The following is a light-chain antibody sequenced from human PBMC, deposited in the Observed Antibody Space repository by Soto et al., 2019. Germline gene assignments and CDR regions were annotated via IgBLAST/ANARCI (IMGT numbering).Light chain of an antibody. J-gene: IGLJ2*01. CDR2: RDA. Sequence: SYELTQSLSVSVALRQTAKIICGGNDIGSTNVHWYQQKPGQAPVLVIYRDAIRPSGIPERFSGSNSGNTATLTIGRAQAGDEAHYYCQVWNSSTVLFGGGTKLTV. V-gene: IGLV3-9*01. CDR1: DIGSTN. CDR3: QVWNSSTVL.